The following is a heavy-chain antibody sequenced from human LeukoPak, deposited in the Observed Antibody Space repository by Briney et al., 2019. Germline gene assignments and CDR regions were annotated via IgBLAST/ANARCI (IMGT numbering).Heavy chain of an antibody. J-gene: IGHJ4*02. D-gene: IGHD1-14*01. V-gene: IGHV4-59*01. CDR2: IYYSGTT. CDR1: GGSMNNYH. Sequence: PSETLSLTCTVSGGSMNNYHWSWIRQPPGKGLEWIGFIYYSGTTNYNPSLKSRVTISVDTSKNQFSLKLSSVTAADTAVYYCARGPPFGTPIHFDYWGQGTLVTVSS. CDR3: ARGPPFGTPIHFDY.